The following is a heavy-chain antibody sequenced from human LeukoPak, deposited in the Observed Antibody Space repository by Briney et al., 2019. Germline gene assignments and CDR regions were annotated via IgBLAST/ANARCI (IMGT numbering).Heavy chain of an antibody. Sequence: GGSLRLSCAASGFTFSSYSMNWVRQAPGKGLEWVSYISSSSSTIYYADSVKGRFTISRDNAKNSLYLQMNSLRAEDTAVYYCARSEWTYFYDSSGYYRPRSLNYWGQGTLVTVSS. J-gene: IGHJ4*02. CDR2: ISSSSSTI. V-gene: IGHV3-48*01. CDR1: GFTFSSYS. D-gene: IGHD3-22*01. CDR3: ARSEWTYFYDSSGYYRPRSLNY.